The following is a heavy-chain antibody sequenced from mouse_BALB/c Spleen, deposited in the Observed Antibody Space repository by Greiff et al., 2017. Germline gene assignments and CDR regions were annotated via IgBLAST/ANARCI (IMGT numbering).Heavy chain of an antibody. D-gene: IGHD1-1*01. Sequence: EVQLVESGPSLVKPSQTLSLTCSVTGDSITSGYWNWIRKFPGNKLEYMGYISYSGSTYYNPSLKSRISITRDTSKNQYYLQLNSVTTEDTATYYCARGRLDYGSSGFAYWGQGTLVTVSA. CDR3: ARGRLDYGSSGFAY. J-gene: IGHJ3*01. CDR2: ISYSGST. CDR1: GDSITSGY. V-gene: IGHV3-8*02.